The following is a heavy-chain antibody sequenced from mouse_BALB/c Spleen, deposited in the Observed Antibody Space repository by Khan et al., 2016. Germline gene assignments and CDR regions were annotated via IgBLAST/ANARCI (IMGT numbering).Heavy chain of an antibody. V-gene: IGHV14-3*02. Sequence: VQLQQSGAELVKPGASVKLSCTASGFNIKDTYMHWVKQRPEQGLEWLGRIDPANGNTKYDPKFQGKATITADTSSNTAYLQLSSLTSEDTAVYYFARSYYGNYEEGYTMDYWGQGTSVTVSS. CDR2: IDPANGNT. J-gene: IGHJ4*01. CDR3: ARSYYGNYEEGYTMDY. D-gene: IGHD2-1*01. CDR1: GFNIKDTY.